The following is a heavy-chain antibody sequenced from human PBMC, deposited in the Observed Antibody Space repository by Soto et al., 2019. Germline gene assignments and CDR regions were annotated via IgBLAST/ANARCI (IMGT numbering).Heavy chain of an antibody. D-gene: IGHD3-3*02. CDR1: GYTFSGYY. CDR3: ARSLLNVILPLGY. J-gene: IGHJ4*02. Sequence: QVQLVQSGAEVKKPGASVKVSCKASGYTFSGYYMHWVRQAPGQGLEWMGWINTLSGDTSFPQKCQGRLAMTRDTSIDTAFMEVSRLTSDDTAIYYCARSLLNVILPLGYWGQGTLVSVSS. CDR2: INTLSGDT. V-gene: IGHV1-2*02.